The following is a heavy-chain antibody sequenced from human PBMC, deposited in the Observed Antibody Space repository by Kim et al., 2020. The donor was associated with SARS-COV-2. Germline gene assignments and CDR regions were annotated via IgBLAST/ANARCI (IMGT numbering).Heavy chain of an antibody. V-gene: IGHV3-21*01. Sequence: SRYIYYADSVKGRCTIARDNTKNSLYLQMNSLRAEDTAVYYCARGGALRYWGQGTLVTVSS. CDR2: SRYI. J-gene: IGHJ4*02. CDR3: ARGGALRY. D-gene: IGHD1-26*01.